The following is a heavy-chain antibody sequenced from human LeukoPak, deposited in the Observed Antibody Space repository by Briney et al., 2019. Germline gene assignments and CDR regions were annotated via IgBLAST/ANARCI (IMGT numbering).Heavy chain of an antibody. CDR2: ISSSGSTI. J-gene: IGHJ4*02. CDR1: GFTFSDYY. Sequence: GGSLRPSCAASGFTFSDYYMSWIRQAPGKGLEWVSYISSSGSTIYYADSVKGRFTISRDNAKNSLYLQMNSLRAEDTAVYYCARDAEYYYGSGSYYAYWGQGTLVTVSS. V-gene: IGHV3-11*01. D-gene: IGHD3-10*01. CDR3: ARDAEYYYGSGSYYAY.